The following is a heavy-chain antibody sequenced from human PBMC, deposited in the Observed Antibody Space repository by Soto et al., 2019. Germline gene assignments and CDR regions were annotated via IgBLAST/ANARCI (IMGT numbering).Heavy chain of an antibody. Sequence: GGSLRLSCAASGFTFSSFAMSWVRQAPGKGLEWVSAISGSGGSTYYADSVKGRFTISRDNSKNTLYLQMNSLRAEDTAVYYCAKGYDFWSGHDAFDIWGQGTMVTVSS. CDR2: ISGSGGST. D-gene: IGHD3-3*01. CDR1: GFTFSSFA. CDR3: AKGYDFWSGHDAFDI. V-gene: IGHV3-23*01. J-gene: IGHJ3*02.